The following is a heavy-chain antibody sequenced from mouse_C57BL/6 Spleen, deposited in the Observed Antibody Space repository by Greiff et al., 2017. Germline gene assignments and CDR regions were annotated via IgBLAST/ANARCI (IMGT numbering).Heavy chain of an antibody. CDR2: INPSSGYT. CDR1: GYNFNSYW. J-gene: IGHJ3*01. D-gene: IGHD2-4*01. V-gene: IGHV1-7*01. Sequence: VQLQQSGAELAKPGASVKLSCKASGYNFNSYWMHWVKQRPGQGLEWIGYINPSSGYTKDNQKFKDKATLTADKSSSTAYMQLSSLTYEDPAVYYGARSDDYDGDGVAYWGQGTLVTFS. CDR3: ARSDDYDGDGVAY.